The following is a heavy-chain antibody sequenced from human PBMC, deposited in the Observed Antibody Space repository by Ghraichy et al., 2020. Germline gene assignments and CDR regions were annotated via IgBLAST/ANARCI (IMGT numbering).Heavy chain of an antibody. CDR1: GFTFSSYG. V-gene: IGHV3-30*18. D-gene: IGHD3-10*01. CDR3: AKESPPGFLWFGDGNPRHYMDV. J-gene: IGHJ6*03. CDR2: ISYDGSNK. Sequence: GGSLRLSCAASGFTFSSYGMHWVRQAPGKGLEWVAVISYDGSNKYYADSVKGRFTISRDNSKNTLYLQMNSLRAEDTAVYYCAKESPPGFLWFGDGNPRHYMDVWGKGTTVTVSS.